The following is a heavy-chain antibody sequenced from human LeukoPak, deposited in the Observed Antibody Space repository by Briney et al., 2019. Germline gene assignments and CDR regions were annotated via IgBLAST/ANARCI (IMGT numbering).Heavy chain of an antibody. J-gene: IGHJ4*02. D-gene: IGHD3-22*01. CDR1: GFTFDDDA. CDR2: ISWNSGSI. V-gene: IGHV3-9*01. Sequence: GRSLRLSCAASGFTFDDDAMHWVRQAPGKGLEWVSGISWNSGSIGYADSVKGRFTISRDNAKNSLYLQMNSLRAEDTALYYCAKDYYYDSSGPFDYWGQGTLVTVSS. CDR3: AKDYYYDSSGPFDY.